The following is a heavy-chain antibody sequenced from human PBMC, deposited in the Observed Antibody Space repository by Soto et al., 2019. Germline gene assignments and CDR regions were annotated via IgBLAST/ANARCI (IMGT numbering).Heavy chain of an antibody. D-gene: IGHD3-10*01. V-gene: IGHV1-69*01. Sequence: QVQLVQSGAEVKQPGSSVKVSCKASGGTFSSYAISWVRQAPGQGLEWMGGIIPIFGTANYAQKFQGRVTITADEPTSTAYMELSSLRSEDTAVYYCSYGSGSVDYYYYGMDVWGQGTTVTVSS. CDR3: SYGSGSVDYYYYGMDV. CDR2: IIPIFGTA. J-gene: IGHJ6*02. CDR1: GGTFSSYA.